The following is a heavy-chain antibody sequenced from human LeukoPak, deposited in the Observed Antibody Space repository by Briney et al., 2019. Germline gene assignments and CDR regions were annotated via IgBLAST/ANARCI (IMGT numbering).Heavy chain of an antibody. CDR3: TRIHRATLNYFDS. CDR2: IYTGGST. Sequence: GGSLRLSCAGSGFTVSSDYMSWVRQAPGKGLEWVSIIYTGGSTYYADSVKGRFTISRDNSKNKLFLQMSSLRTEDTAVYYCTRIHRATLNYFDSWGQGTLVTVSS. CDR1: GFTVSSDY. V-gene: IGHV3-53*05. J-gene: IGHJ4*02.